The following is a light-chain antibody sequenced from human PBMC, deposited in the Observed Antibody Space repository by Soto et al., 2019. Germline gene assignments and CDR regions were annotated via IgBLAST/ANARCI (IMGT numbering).Light chain of an antibody. CDR1: QSVPSSY. J-gene: IGKJ1*01. CDR3: QQYNGWPET. V-gene: IGKV3-15*01. CDR2: GVS. Sequence: EIVLTHSPCTLSVSPGEGATLSCRASQSVPSSYLAWYQQKPGQAPRLLIYGVSARATGIPARFSGSGFGTEFTLTISSLQSEDFALYYCQQYNGWPETFGQGTKVDIK.